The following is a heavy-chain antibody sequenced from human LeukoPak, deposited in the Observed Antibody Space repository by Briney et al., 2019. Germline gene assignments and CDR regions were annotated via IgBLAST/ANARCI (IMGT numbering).Heavy chain of an antibody. V-gene: IGHV4-59*11. D-gene: IGHD3-10*01. CDR3: ARVGSGSYGPEYFQH. Sequence: SETLSLTCTVAGGSLSSHYWSWVRQPPGKGLEWIGYIYYSGSTNYNPSLKSRVTISVDTSKNQFSLKLSSVTPADTAVYYCARVGSGSYGPEYFQHWGQGTLVTVSS. J-gene: IGHJ1*01. CDR2: IYYSGST. CDR1: GGSLSSHY.